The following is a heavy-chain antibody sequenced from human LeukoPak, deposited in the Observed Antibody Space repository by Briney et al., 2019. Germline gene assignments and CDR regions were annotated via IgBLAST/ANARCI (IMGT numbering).Heavy chain of an antibody. CDR1: GFTVSSNY. J-gene: IGHJ4*02. CDR2: ISSSSSYI. D-gene: IGHD6-6*01. V-gene: IGHV3-21*01. CDR3: ARDRGSSADY. Sequence: SGGSLRLSCAASGFTVSSNYMSWVRQAPGKGLEWVSSISSSSSYIYYADSVKGRFTISRDNAKNSLYLQMNSLRAEDTAVYYCARDRGSSADYWGQGTLVTVSS.